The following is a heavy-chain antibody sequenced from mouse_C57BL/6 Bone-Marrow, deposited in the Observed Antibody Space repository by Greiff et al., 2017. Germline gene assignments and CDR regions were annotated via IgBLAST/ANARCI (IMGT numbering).Heavy chain of an antibody. V-gene: IGHV1-80*01. J-gene: IGHJ2*01. CDR1: GYAFSSYW. D-gene: IGHD2-1*01. CDR2: IYPGDGDT. Sequence: VQLKESGAELVKPGASVKISCKASGYAFSSYWMNWVKQRPGKGLEWIGQIYPGDGDTNYNGKFKGKATLTADKSSSTAYMQLSSLTSEDSAVYFCARTIYYGNYDYWGQGTTLTVSS. CDR3: ARTIYYGNYDY.